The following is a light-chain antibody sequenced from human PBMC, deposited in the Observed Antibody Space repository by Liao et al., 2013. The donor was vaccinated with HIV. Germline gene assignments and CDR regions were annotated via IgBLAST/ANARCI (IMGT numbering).Light chain of an antibody. V-gene: IGLV3-1*01. CDR1: ELGYKY. Sequence: YDLTQPSSVSVSPGQTATITCSGDELGYKYASWYQQRPGQSPVLVIYQDSKRPSGIPERFSGSNSGDTATLTISGTQAADEADYYCQAWDSGTALYTFGTGTKVTVL. CDR2: QDS. J-gene: IGLJ1*01. CDR3: QAWDSGTALYT.